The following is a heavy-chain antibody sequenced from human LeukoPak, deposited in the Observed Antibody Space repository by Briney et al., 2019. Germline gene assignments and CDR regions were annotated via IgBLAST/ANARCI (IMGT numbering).Heavy chain of an antibody. CDR1: GDSVSGSPAV. D-gene: IGHD3-10*01. CDR2: AYYRSKWYI. V-gene: IGHV6-1*01. J-gene: IGHJ4*02. Sequence: SQTLSLTCAISGDSVSGSPAVWNWIRQSPSRGLEWLGRAYYRSKWYIDYAVSVKGRITITPDTSKNQFSLQLNSVTPEDTAVQYCARGAVRGGTNFDYWGQGTLVTVSS. CDR3: ARGAVRGGTNFDY.